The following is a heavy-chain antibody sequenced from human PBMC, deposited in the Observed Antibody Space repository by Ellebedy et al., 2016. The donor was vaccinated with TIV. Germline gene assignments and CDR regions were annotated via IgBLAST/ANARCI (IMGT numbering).Heavy chain of an antibody. J-gene: IGHJ5*02. CDR2: INPSGGST. D-gene: IGHD3-3*01. CDR1: GYTFTSYA. V-gene: IGHV1-46*01. CDR3: ARGGPMIFGEVIVYNWFDP. Sequence: ASVKVSCKASGYTFTSYAMHWVRQAPGQGLEWMGIINPSGGSTSYAQKVQGRVTMTRDTSTSTVYMELSSLTSEDTAVYYCARGGPMIFGEVIVYNWFDPWGQGTLVTVSS.